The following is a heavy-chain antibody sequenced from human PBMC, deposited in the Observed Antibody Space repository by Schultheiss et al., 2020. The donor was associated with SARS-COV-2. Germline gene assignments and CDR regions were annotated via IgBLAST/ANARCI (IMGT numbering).Heavy chain of an antibody. V-gene: IGHV3-23*01. D-gene: IGHD3-22*01. Sequence: GGSLRLSCAASGFTFSSYAMSWVRQAPGKGLEWVSAISGSGGSTYYADSVKGRFTISRDNSKNTLYLQMNSLRAEDTAVYYCAKDPHANYYDSSGYYDNWGQGTLVTVSS. CDR3: AKDPHANYYDSSGYYDN. J-gene: IGHJ4*02. CDR1: GFTFSSYA. CDR2: ISGSGGST.